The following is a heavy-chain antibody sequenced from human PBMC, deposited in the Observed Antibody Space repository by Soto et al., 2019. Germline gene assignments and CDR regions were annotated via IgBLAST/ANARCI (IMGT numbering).Heavy chain of an antibody. CDR1: GFTFSSYG. Sequence: QVQLVESGGGVVQPGRSLRLSCAASGFTFSSYGMHWVRQAPGKGLEWVAVIWYDGSNKYYADSVKGPFTISRDNSKHPLYLQMNSLSAEDTAADYWARDGGDYGGKGPPNWFDPWGQGTLVTVAS. V-gene: IGHV3-33*01. CDR3: ARDGGDYGGKGPPNWFDP. CDR2: IWYDGSNK. D-gene: IGHD4-17*01. J-gene: IGHJ5*02.